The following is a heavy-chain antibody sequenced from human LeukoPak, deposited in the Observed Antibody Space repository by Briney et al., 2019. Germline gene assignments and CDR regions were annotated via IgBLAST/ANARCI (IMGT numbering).Heavy chain of an antibody. CDR2: ISPGGGPT. Sequence: GGTLRLSCAGSGFPFSSHGMNWVRQAPGKGLEWVSGISPGGGPTYYADSVKGRFTISRDDSKSTLYLQMKNLRAEDTAVYYCAKDGAWLRFDDWGQGILVTVSS. J-gene: IGHJ4*02. CDR3: AKDGAWLRFDD. CDR1: GFPFSSHG. V-gene: IGHV3-23*01. D-gene: IGHD5-12*01.